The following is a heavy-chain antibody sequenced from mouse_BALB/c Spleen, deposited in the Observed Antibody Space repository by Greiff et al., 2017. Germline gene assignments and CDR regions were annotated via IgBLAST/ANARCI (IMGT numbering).Heavy chain of an antibody. Sequence: QVQLQQSGAELMKPGASVKISCKATGYTFSSYWIEWVKQRPGHGLEWIGEILPGSGSTNYNEKFKGKATFTADTSSNTAYMQLSSLTSEDSAVYYCARRSYYGSSYVLYYAMDYWGQGTSVTVSS. CDR2: ILPGSGST. D-gene: IGHD1-1*01. CDR3: ARRSYYGSSYVLYYAMDY. CDR1: GYTFSSYW. J-gene: IGHJ4*01. V-gene: IGHV1-9*01.